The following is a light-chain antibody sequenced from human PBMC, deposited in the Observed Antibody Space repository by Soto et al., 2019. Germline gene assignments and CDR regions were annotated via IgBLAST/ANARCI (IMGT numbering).Light chain of an antibody. CDR1: QGISSH. CDR3: QQYFSYPLT. V-gene: IGKV1-8*01. CDR2: TAS. J-gene: IGKJ4*01. Sequence: AIRMTQSPSSFSASTGDRVTITCRASQGISSHLAWYQLKPGKAPSLLIYTASYLESGVPSRFSGSGSGTDFTLTISSLQSEDFAVYYCQQYFSYPLTFGGGTKVEIK.